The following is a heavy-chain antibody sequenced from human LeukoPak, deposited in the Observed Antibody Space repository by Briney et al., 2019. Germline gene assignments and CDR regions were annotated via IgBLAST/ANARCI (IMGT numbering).Heavy chain of an antibody. CDR3: ARTKEMASISYFDS. V-gene: IGHV3-48*03. Sequence: GGSLRLSCAASGFTFSSYEMNWVRQAPGKGLEWVSYIDSSGSNIHYADSVKGRFTISRDNAKNSLYLQMNSLRAEDTAVYYCARTKEMASISYFDSWGQGTLVTVSS. CDR1: GFTFSSYE. D-gene: IGHD5-24*01. CDR2: IDSSGSNI. J-gene: IGHJ4*02.